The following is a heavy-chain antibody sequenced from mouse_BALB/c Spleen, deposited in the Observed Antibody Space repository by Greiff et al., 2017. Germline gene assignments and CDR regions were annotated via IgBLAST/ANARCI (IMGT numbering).Heavy chain of an antibody. Sequence: QVQLQQSGAELVKPGASVKMSCKASGYTFTSYWMHWVKQRPGQGLEWIGVIDPSDSYTSYNQKFKGKATLTVDTSSSTAYMQLSSLTSEDSAVYYCARRDYGHAMDYWGQGTSVTVSS. J-gene: IGHJ4*01. CDR3: ARRDYGHAMDY. D-gene: IGHD1-2*01. V-gene: IGHV1-59*01. CDR2: IDPSDSYT. CDR1: GYTFTSYW.